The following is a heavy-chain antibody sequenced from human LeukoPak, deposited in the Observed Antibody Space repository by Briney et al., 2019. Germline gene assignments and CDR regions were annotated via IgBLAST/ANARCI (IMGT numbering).Heavy chain of an antibody. CDR3: ARERSLLYPGWFDP. CDR2: INPNSGGT. Sequence: ASVQVSCKASGYTFTGYYMHWVRQAPGQGLEWMGWINPNSGGTNYAQKFQGRVTITRDTSISTAYMELSRLRSDDTAVYYCARERSLLYPGWFDPWGQGTLVTVSS. J-gene: IGHJ5*02. D-gene: IGHD2-2*02. V-gene: IGHV1-2*02. CDR1: GYTFTGYY.